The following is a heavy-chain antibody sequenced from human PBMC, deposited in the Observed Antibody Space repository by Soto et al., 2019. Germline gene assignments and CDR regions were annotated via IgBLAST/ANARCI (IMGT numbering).Heavy chain of an antibody. Sequence: ASVKVSCNASGYTFSNYHIHWVRQAPGQGLEWMAIISPTGDSTVSAQKFQGRLIVTRDTSARTLYMELSSLTPDDTAVYYCTREYFVGCGSYSVWG. D-gene: IGHD3-10*01. V-gene: IGHV1-46*03. CDR2: ISPTGDST. CDR1: GYTFSNYH. CDR3: TREYFVGCGSYSV. J-gene: IGHJ3*01.